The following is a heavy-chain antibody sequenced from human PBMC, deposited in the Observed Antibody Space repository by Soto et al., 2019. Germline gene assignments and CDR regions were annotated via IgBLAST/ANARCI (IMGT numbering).Heavy chain of an antibody. CDR3: AREDDGGDRDYYGLDV. J-gene: IGHJ6*02. CDR2: IKTKTEGETT. Sequence: EVQLVESGGGLVKPGGSLRLSCVASGLTLRNVWMNWVRQAPGKGLEWVARIKTKTEGETTDYAAPVKGRFTISRDDSKNTLYLQMNSLEIEDTAVYFCAREDDGGDRDYYGLDVWGQGTTVTVSS. CDR1: GLTLRNVW. D-gene: IGHD2-21*02. V-gene: IGHV3-15*01.